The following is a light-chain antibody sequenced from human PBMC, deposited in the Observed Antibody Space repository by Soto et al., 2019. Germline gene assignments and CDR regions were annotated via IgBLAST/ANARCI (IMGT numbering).Light chain of an antibody. V-gene: IGLV2-14*01. CDR3: TSYTTKSTWV. Sequence: QSVLTQPASVSGSPGQSITISCTGTSSDVGAYDYVSWYQQHPGKAPKLMIYEVSNRPSGDSDRFSGSKSDNTASLTISGLRAEDEADYYCTSYTTKSTWVFGGGTKLTVL. J-gene: IGLJ3*02. CDR2: EVS. CDR1: SSDVGAYDY.